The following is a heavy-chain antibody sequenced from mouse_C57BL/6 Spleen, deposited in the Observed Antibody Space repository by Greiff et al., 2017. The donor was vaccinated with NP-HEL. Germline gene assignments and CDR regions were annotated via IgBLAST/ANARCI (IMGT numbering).Heavy chain of an antibody. D-gene: IGHD1-1*01. CDR2: IYPGSGNT. V-gene: IGHV1-66*01. J-gene: IGHJ3*01. CDR1: GYSFTSYY. Sequence: QVQLQQSGPELVKPGASVKISCKASGYSFTSYYIHWVKQRPGQGLEWIGWIYPGSGNTKYNEQFKGKATLTADTSSSTAYMQLSSLTSEDSAVYYCASPYGSSLWFAYWGQGTLVTVSA. CDR3: ASPYGSSLWFAY.